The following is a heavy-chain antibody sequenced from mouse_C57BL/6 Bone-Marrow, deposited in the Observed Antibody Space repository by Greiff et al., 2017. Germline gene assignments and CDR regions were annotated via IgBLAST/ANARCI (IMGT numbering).Heavy chain of an antibody. CDR1: GYTFTSYW. CDR3: ARSGPLGRSFDY. J-gene: IGHJ2*01. D-gene: IGHD4-1*01. Sequence: VQLQQPGAELVKPGASVKMSCKASGYTFTSYWITWVKQRPGQGLEWIGDIYPTSGRTNYNEKFKSKAILTVDTSSNTAYMQRSSLTSEDSAVFDSARSGPLGRSFDYWGQGTTLTVSA. CDR2: IYPTSGRT. V-gene: IGHV1-55*01.